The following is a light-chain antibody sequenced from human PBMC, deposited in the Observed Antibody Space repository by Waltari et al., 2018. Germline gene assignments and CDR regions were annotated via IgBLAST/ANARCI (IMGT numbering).Light chain of an antibody. V-gene: IGLV1-51*01. Sequence: QSVLTQPPPVSAAPGQKVTISCSGSSSNIGNNFVSWFQQFPGTAPKVVISDDDRRPSEIPDRFSGSKSGTSATLGITGLQTGDEADYYCATWDRSLSAVVFGGGTKVTVL. CDR3: ATWDRSLSAVV. CDR2: DDD. J-gene: IGLJ2*01. CDR1: SSNIGNNF.